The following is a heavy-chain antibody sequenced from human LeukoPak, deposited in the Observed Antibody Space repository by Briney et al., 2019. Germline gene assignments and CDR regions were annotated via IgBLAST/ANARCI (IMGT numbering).Heavy chain of an antibody. V-gene: IGHV4-4*02. CDR3: ARDGSSGWYSYYFDY. J-gene: IGHJ4*02. CDR2: IYHSGST. Sequence: PSETLSLTCAVSGGSISSNNWWSWVRQPPGKGLEWIGEIYHSGSTNYNPSLKSRVTISVDTSKNQFSLKLSSVTAADTAVYYCARDGSSGWYSYYFDYWGQGTLVTVSS. D-gene: IGHD6-19*01. CDR1: GGSISSNNW.